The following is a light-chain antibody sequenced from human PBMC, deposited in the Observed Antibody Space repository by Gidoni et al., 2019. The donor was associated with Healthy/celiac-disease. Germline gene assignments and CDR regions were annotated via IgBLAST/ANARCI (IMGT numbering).Light chain of an antibody. V-gene: IGKV6-21*01. CDR3: HQSSSLPLT. CDR1: QSIGGS. Sequence: EIVLNQSPDFQSVTRKEKVTITSRASQSIGGSLHWYQQNPDQSPKLLIKYASQSFSGVPSRFSGSGSGTDFTLTINSLEAEDAATYYCHQSSSLPLTFGPGTKVDIK. CDR2: YAS. J-gene: IGKJ3*01.